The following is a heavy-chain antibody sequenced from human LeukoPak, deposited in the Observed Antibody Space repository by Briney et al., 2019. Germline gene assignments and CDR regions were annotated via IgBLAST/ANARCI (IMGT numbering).Heavy chain of an antibody. V-gene: IGHV1-2*06. D-gene: IGHD4-17*01. CDR2: INPNSGDT. CDR1: GYTSTDHY. J-gene: IGHJ5*02. Sequence: ASVKVSCKASGYTSTDHYIHWVRQAPGQGLEWMGRINPNSGDTNFAQKFQGRVTMTRDTSISTAFMELNILRSDDTAVYYCARGPVTPIQNWFDPWGQGTLVIVS. CDR3: ARGPVTPIQNWFDP.